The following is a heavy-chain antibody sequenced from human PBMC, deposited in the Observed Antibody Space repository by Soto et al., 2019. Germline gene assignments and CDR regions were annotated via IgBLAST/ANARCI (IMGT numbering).Heavy chain of an antibody. CDR2: IVPIIATT. Sequence: QVQLLQSGAEVKKPGSSVKVSCQASRDTFNTYAVSWVRQAPGQGLAWMGGIVPIIATTYYAENFQGRITITADDSTTTVYMELSDLRSEDTAIYYCARGGFSNSWRLDHWGQGTLLTVSS. CDR3: ARGGFSNSWRLDH. J-gene: IGHJ4*02. D-gene: IGHD2-2*01. CDR1: RDTFNTYA. V-gene: IGHV1-69*01.